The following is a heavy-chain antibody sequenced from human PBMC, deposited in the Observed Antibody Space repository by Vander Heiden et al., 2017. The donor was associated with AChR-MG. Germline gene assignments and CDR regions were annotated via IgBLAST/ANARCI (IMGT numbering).Heavy chain of an antibody. CDR2: IIPIFGTA. J-gene: IGHJ4*02. D-gene: IGHD2-2*01. CDR1: GGPFSSYA. V-gene: IGHV1-69*06. Sequence: QVQLVQSGAAVKKPGSSVKVSCKASGGPFSSYAIRGVRQAPGQGLEWMGGIIPIFGTANYAQKFQGRGTSTADKSTSTAYMELSSLRSEDTAVYYCARGRARCSSTSCYRRYYFDYWCQGTLVTVSS. CDR3: ARGRARCSSTSCYRRYYFDY.